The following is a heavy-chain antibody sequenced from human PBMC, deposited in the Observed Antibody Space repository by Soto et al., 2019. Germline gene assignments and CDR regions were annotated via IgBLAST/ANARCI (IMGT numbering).Heavy chain of an antibody. V-gene: IGHV3-66*01. J-gene: IGHJ4*02. CDR3: ARDQGYSHY. Sequence: GALRLSCAASGFTVSSNYMSWVRQAAVKGLEWVSVIFSGGSTYYADSVKGRFTISRDNSKNTLYLQMNSLRAEDTAVYYCARDQGYSHYWGQGTLVTVSS. D-gene: IGHD5-18*01. CDR1: GFTVSSNY. CDR2: IFSGGST.